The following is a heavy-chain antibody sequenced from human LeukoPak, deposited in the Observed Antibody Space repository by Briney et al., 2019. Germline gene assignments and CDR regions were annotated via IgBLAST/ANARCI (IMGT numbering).Heavy chain of an antibody. CDR2: MNPNSGNT. V-gene: IGHV1-8*03. Sequence: ASVKVSCKASGYTFTSYDINWVRQATGQGLEWMGWMNPNSGNTGYAQEFQGRVTITRNTSISTAYMELSSLRSEDTAVYYCALLGGYYYSFDYWGQGTLVTVSS. D-gene: IGHD3-22*01. CDR1: GYTFTSYD. J-gene: IGHJ4*02. CDR3: ALLGGYYYSFDY.